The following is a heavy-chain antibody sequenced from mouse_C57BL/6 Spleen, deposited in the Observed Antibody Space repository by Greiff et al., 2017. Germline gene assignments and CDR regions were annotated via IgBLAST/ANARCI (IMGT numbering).Heavy chain of an antibody. D-gene: IGHD4-1*01. J-gene: IGHJ4*01. V-gene: IGHV5-9-1*02. CDR2: ISSGGDYI. CDR3: TRGRTGFYAMDY. Sequence: EVKVEESGEGLVKPGGSLKLSCAASGFTFSSYAMSWVRQTPEKRLEWVAYISSGGDYIYYADTVKGRFTISRYNARNTLYLQMSSLKSDDTAMYYCTRGRTGFYAMDYWGQGPSVTVSS. CDR1: GFTFSSYA.